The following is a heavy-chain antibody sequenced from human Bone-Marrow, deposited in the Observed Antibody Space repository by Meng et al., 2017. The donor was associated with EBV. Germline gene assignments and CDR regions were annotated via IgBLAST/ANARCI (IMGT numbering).Heavy chain of an antibody. D-gene: IGHD6-6*01. CDR1: GFTFSSYS. CDR2: ISSSSSYI. V-gene: IGHV3-21*01. J-gene: IGHJ4*02. Sequence: EVQLVESGGGLVKPGGSLRLSCAASGFTFSSYSMNWVRQAPGKGLEWVSSISSSSSYINYADSVKGRFTISRDNAKNSLYLQMNSLRAEDTAVYYCARGGSSFYDYWGQGTLVTVSS. CDR3: ARGGSSFYDY.